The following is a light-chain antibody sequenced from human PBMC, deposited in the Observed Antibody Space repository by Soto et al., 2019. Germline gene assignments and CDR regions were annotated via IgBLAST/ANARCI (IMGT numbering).Light chain of an antibody. CDR1: ESISSW. J-gene: IGKJ1*01. CDR2: DAS. V-gene: IGKV1-5*02. CDR3: QQYNSLSPWT. Sequence: DIQMTQTPSTLPASVGDTVSILCRASESISSWLAWYQQKPGNAPRLLIYDASKLGGGVPSRFSGAGSGTEFILTISSLQPDDFATYFCQQYNSLSPWTFGQGTKVDIK.